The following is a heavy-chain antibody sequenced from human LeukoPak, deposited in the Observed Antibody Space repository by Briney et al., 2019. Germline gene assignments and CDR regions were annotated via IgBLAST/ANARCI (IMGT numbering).Heavy chain of an antibody. CDR1: GGSINNSSHY. CDR2: IYYTGTT. CDR3: ARVVAVAGTFPDS. J-gene: IGHJ4*02. V-gene: IGHV4-39*07. Sequence: SETLSLTCIVSGGSINNSSHYWGWIRQPPRRGPEWIGNIYYTGTTYYAPSLKSRVTMSIDTSKSQFSLKVSSVTAADTAVYYCARVVAVAGTFPDSWGQGTLVTVSS. D-gene: IGHD6-19*01.